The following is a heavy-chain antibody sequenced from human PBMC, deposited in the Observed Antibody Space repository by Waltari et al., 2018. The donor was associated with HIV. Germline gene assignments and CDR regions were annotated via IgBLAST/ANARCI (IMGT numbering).Heavy chain of an antibody. D-gene: IGHD5-12*01. J-gene: IGHJ4*02. CDR2: FVVGRSNT. CDR3: AAVYRAGGYDRDFDY. Sequence: QMQLVQSGPEVKKPGTSVKVSCKASGFTFTSSAVQWVRQARGQRLVWIGWFVVGRSNTNYAQKFQERVTITRDMSTSTAYMELSSLRSEDTAVYYCAAVYRAGGYDRDFDYWGQGTLVTVSS. CDR1: GFTFTSSA. V-gene: IGHV1-58*01.